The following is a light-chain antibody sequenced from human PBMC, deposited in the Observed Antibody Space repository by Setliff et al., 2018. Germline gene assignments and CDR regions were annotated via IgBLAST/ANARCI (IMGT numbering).Light chain of an antibody. J-gene: IGLJ3*02. CDR1: SSDVGGYNY. CDR2: EVT. Sequence: QSVLTQPASVSGSPGQSITISCTGTSSDVGGYNYVSWYQQHPGKAPKLMIYEVTKRPSGVSNRFSGSKSGNTASLTISGLQAEDETDYYCCSYARGSTWVFGGGTKVTVL. CDR3: CSYARGSTWV. V-gene: IGLV2-23*02.